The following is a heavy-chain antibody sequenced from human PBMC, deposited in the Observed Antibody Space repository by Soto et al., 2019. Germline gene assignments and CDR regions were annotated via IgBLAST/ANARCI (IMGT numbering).Heavy chain of an antibody. V-gene: IGHV1-69*01. Sequence: QVQLVQSGAEVKKPGSSVKVSCKASGGTFSSYAISWVRQAPGQGLEWMGGIIPIFGTANYAQKFQGRVTITADESTSTAYMELSSLRSEDTAVYYCARLYCSGGSCYSGWFDPWCQGTLVTVSS. CDR2: IIPIFGTA. CDR1: GGTFSSYA. D-gene: IGHD2-15*01. J-gene: IGHJ5*02. CDR3: ARLYCSGGSCYSGWFDP.